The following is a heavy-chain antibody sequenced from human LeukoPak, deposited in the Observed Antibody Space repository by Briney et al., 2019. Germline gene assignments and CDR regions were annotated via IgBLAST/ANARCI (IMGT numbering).Heavy chain of an antibody. CDR1: GYTLTSYG. Sequence: ASVKVSCKASGYTLTSYGISWVRQAPGRGLEWMGWISAYNGNTNYAQKLQGRVTMTTDTSTSTAYMELRSLRSDDTAVYYCARLGRLSGSYSYSFQHWGQGTLVTVSS. CDR2: ISAYNGNT. V-gene: IGHV1-18*01. D-gene: IGHD1-26*01. CDR3: ARLGRLSGSYSYSFQH. J-gene: IGHJ1*01.